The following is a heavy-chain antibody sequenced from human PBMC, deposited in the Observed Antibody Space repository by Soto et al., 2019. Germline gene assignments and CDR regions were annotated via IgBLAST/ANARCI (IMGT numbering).Heavy chain of an antibody. CDR3: AKGPRSASGYYYMDV. V-gene: IGHV3-13*01. J-gene: IGHJ6*03. CDR2: LSYAGDT. Sequence: EVQLVESGGGLVQPGGSLRLSCAASGFTLSTYDMHWVRQATGKGLEWVAALSYAGDTYYPGSVKGRFTVSRESAKNSLYLQMNSLTAGDTAVYYCAKGPRSASGYYYMDVWGKGTTVTVSS. D-gene: IGHD3-10*01. CDR1: GFTLSTYD.